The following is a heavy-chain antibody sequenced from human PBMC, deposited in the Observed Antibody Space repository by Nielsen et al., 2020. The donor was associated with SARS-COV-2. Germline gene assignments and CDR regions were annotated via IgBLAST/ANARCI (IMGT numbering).Heavy chain of an antibody. CDR1: GASISSGGYF. D-gene: IGHD5-12*01. Sequence: SETLSHTCTVSGASISSGGYFWSWIRQHPGKGLEWIGYIYFTGRTSYNPSLKSRVAMSVDTSKNQFSLDLKSVTAADTAVYYCAREASGYDHYKYGMDVWGLGATVTVSS. J-gene: IGHJ6*02. CDR3: AREASGYDHYKYGMDV. V-gene: IGHV4-31*03. CDR2: IYFTGRT.